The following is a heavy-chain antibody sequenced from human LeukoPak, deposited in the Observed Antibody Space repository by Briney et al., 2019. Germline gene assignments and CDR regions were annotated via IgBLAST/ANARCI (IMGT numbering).Heavy chain of an antibody. Sequence: GGSLRLSCAASGFTFSGSAMHWVRQASGKGLEWVGRIRSKANSYATAYAASVKGRFTISRDDSKNTAYLQMNSLKTEDTAVYYCTSIAPGETRGYSRSLYMDVWGKGTTVTVSS. CDR1: GFTFSGSA. CDR2: IRSKANSYAT. D-gene: IGHD6-13*01. CDR3: TSIAPGETRGYSRSLYMDV. V-gene: IGHV3-73*01. J-gene: IGHJ6*03.